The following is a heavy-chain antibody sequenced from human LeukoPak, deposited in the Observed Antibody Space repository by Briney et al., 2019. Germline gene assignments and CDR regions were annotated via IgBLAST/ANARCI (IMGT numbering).Heavy chain of an antibody. V-gene: IGHV4-59*01. Sequence: SETLSLTCTVSGGSISSYHWSWIRQPPGKGLEWIGYIHNSGSANYNPSLQSRVTMSLDLSKTQFSLRLTSVTVADTAVYYCARDPGTTSRTWKFDPWGQGSLVTVSS. CDR3: ARDPGTTSRTWKFDP. D-gene: IGHD2-2*01. CDR1: GGSISSYH. J-gene: IGHJ5*02. CDR2: IHNSGSA.